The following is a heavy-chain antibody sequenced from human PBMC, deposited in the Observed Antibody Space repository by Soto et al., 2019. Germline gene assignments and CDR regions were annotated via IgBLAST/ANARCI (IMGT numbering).Heavy chain of an antibody. CDR1: GYTFTSYY. Sequence: QVQLVQSGAEVKKPGASVKVSCKASGYTFTSYYMHWVRQAPGQVLEWMGIINPRGGSTSYAQKCQGRVIMTWDTSTSTVYMELSSLSSEVTAVYYWARGVYYYYYRDVWGKGTTVTVSS. CDR2: INPRGGST. J-gene: IGHJ6*03. V-gene: IGHV1-46*03. CDR3: ARGVYYYYYRDV.